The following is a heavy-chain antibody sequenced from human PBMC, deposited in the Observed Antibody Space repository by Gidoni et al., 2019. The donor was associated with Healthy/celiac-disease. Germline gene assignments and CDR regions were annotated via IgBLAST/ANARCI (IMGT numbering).Heavy chain of an antibody. CDR2: IYYSGST. D-gene: IGHD3-3*01. CDR3: AGWDYDLWSGYYYGMDV. V-gene: IGHV4-59*01. CDR1: GGSTSSYY. J-gene: IGHJ6*02. Sequence: QVQLPESGPALATPSETLSLTCTVAGGSTSSYYWDWIRQPPGKGLEWIGYIYYSGSTNYNPYLKRRVTISVDTAKNKFPQKLSTVTAADAAVYYCAGWDYDLWSGYYYGMDVWGQGTTVTVSS.